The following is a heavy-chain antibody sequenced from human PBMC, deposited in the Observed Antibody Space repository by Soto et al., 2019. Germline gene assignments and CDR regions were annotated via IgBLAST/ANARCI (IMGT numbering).Heavy chain of an antibody. D-gene: IGHD6-19*01. V-gene: IGHV4-59*08. J-gene: IGHJ4*02. CDR1: GGSISSYY. Sequence: SGGSISSYYWSWIRQPPGKGLEWIGYIYYSGSTNYNPSLKSRVTISVDTSKNQFSLKLSSVTAADTAVYYCARHSSGWYYFDYWGQGTLVTVSS. CDR3: ARHSSGWYYFDY. CDR2: IYYSGST.